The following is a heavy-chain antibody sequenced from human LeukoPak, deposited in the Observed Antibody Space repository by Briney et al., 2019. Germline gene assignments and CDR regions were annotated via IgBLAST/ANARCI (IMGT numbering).Heavy chain of an antibody. J-gene: IGHJ4*02. CDR3: ARLKGGIAARPGYFDY. D-gene: IGHD6-6*01. CDR2: IYYSGST. Sequence: SETLSLTCTVSGGSISSYYWGWIRQPPGKGLEWIGSIYYSGSTYYNPSLKSRVTISVDTSKNQFSLKLSSVTAADTAVYYCARLKGGIAARPGYFDYWGQGTLVTASS. CDR1: GGSISSYY. V-gene: IGHV4-39*01.